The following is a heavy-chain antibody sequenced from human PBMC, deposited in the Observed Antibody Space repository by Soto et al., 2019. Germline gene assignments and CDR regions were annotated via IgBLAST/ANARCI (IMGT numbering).Heavy chain of an antibody. D-gene: IGHD6-6*01. V-gene: IGHV3-49*04. Sequence: QPGGSLRLSCTASGFTFGDYAMSWVRQAPGKGLEWVGFIRSKAYGGTTEYAASVKGRFTISRDDSKSIAYLQMNSLKTEDTAVYYCTRDCRQGIADRRSYWGQGTLVTVFS. CDR1: GFTFGDYA. CDR2: IRSKAYGGTT. CDR3: TRDCRQGIADRRSY. J-gene: IGHJ4*02.